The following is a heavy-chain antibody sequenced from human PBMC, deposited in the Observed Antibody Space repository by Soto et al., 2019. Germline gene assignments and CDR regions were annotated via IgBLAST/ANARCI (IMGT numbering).Heavy chain of an antibody. CDR3: FVWGVVGASGRNWFDP. Sequence: GGSLRLSCAASGFTFSNAWMNWVRQAPGKGLEWVGRIKSKTDGGTTDYAAPVKGRFTISRDDSKNTLYLQMNSLKTEDTAVYYCFVWGVVGASGRNWFDPWGQGTLVTVSS. J-gene: IGHJ5*02. CDR1: GFTFSNAW. V-gene: IGHV3-15*07. D-gene: IGHD1-26*01. CDR2: IKSKTDGGTT.